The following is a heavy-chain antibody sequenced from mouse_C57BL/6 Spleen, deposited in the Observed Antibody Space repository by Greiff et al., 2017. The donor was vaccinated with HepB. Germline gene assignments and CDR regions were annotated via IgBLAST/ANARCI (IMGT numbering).Heavy chain of an antibody. V-gene: IGHV1-76*01. J-gene: IGHJ3*01. D-gene: IGHD1-1*01. CDR3: ARDYGSSSPWFAY. Sequence: QVQLQQSGAELVRPGASVKLSCKASGYTFTDYYINWVKQRPGQGLEWIARIYPGSGNTYYNEKFKGKATLTAEKSSSTAYMQLSSLTSEDSAVYFCARDYGSSSPWFAYWGQGTLVTVSA. CDR1: GYTFTDYY. CDR2: IYPGSGNT.